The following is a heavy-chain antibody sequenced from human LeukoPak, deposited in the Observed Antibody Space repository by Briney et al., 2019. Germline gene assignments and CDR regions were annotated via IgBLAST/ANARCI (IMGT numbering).Heavy chain of an antibody. J-gene: IGHJ4*02. Sequence: GGSLRLSCVDSGFTFTNAWMSWVRQAPGKGLEWIGRIKSKTDGETTNYAEPVRGRFTISRDDSKSAVYLQMNSLKIEDTAVYYCTTDLGTYYHGSRRLIPIDYWGQGTLVTVSS. CDR3: TTDLGTYYHGSRRLIPIDY. CDR1: GFTFTNAW. V-gene: IGHV3-15*01. CDR2: IKSKTDGETT. D-gene: IGHD3-10*01.